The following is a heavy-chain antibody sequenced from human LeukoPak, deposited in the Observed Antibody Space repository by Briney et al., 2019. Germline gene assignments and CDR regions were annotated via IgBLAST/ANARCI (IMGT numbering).Heavy chain of an antibody. Sequence: GESLKISCKGSGYSFTSYWIGWVRQMPGKGLEWMGIIYPGDSDTRYSLSFQGQVTISADKSISTAYLQWSSLKASDTAMYYCARQVEYSSSFDDYWGQGTLVTVSS. CDR3: ARQVEYSSSFDDY. D-gene: IGHD6-6*01. V-gene: IGHV5-51*01. CDR2: IYPGDSDT. J-gene: IGHJ4*02. CDR1: GYSFTSYW.